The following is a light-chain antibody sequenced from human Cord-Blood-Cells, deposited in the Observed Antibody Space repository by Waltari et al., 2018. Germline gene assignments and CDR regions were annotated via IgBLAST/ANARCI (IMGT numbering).Light chain of an antibody. J-gene: IGLJ2*01. CDR2: LNSDGSH. CDR3: QTWGTGIHVV. Sequence: QLVLTQSPSASASLGASVKLTCTLSSGHSSYAIAWHQQQPEKGPRYLMKLNSDGSHSKGDGIHDRFSGSSSGAERYLTISSLQSEDEADYYCQTWGTGIHVVFGGGTNLTVL. V-gene: IGLV4-69*01. CDR1: SGHSSYA.